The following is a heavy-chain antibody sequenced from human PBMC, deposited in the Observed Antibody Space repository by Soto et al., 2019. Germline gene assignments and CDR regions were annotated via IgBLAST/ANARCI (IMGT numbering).Heavy chain of an antibody. Sequence: SETLSLTCAVYGGSFSGYYWSWIRQPPGKGLEWIGEINHSGSTNYNPSLKSRVTISVDTSKNQFSLKLSSVTAADTAVYYCARGRVELSPSHLDYWGQGTLVTVSS. CDR3: ARGRVELSPSHLDY. CDR2: INHSGST. CDR1: GGSFSGYY. V-gene: IGHV4-34*01. J-gene: IGHJ4*02. D-gene: IGHD3-16*02.